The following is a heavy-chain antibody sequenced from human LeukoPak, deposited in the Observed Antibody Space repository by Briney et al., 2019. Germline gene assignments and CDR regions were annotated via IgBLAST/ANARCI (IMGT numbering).Heavy chain of an antibody. CDR1: GFTFSSYG. V-gene: IGHV3-33*06. J-gene: IGHJ4*02. D-gene: IGHD5-12*01. CDR2: IWYDGSNK. Sequence: PGRSLRLSCAASGFTFSSYGMHGVRQAPGKGLEWVAVIWYDGSNKYYADSVKGRFTISRDNSKNTLYLQMNSLRAEDTAVYYCAKDLGGYDSLYFDYWGQGTLVIVSS. CDR3: AKDLGGYDSLYFDY.